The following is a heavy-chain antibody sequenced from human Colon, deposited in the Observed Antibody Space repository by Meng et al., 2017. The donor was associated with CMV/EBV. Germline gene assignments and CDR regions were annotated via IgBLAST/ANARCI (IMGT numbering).Heavy chain of an antibody. CDR1: GYTFTGYY. J-gene: IGHJ1*01. CDR2: INPNSGGT. V-gene: IGHV1-2*02. Sequence: QVPVVQAGGEVKKPGASVKVACKASGYTFTGYYMHWVRQAPGQGLEWMGWINPNSGGTNYAQKFQGRVTMTRDTSISTAYMELSRLRSDDTAVYYCATVSSGYYLYFQHWGQGTLVTVSS. D-gene: IGHD3-22*01. CDR3: ATVSSGYYLYFQH.